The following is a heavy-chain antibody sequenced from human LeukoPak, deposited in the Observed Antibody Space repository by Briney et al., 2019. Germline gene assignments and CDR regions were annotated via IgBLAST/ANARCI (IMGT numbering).Heavy chain of an antibody. V-gene: IGHV3-30*18. J-gene: IGHJ4*02. D-gene: IGHD6-13*01. CDR1: GFTFSRYG. CDR3: AKSGGIAAAGFGY. CDR2: ISYDGSDK. Sequence: GGSLRLSCAASGFTFSRYGMHWVRQAPGKGLEWVAVISYDGSDKDYADSVKGRFTISRDNSKNTLYLQMNSLRAEDTAVYYCAKSGGIAAAGFGYWGQGTLVTVSS.